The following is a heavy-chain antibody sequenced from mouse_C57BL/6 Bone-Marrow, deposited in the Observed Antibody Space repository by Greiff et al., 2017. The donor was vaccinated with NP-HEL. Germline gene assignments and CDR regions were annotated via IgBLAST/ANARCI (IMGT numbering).Heavy chain of an antibody. J-gene: IGHJ2*01. CDR1: GYTFTDYY. V-gene: IGHV1-75*01. Sequence: VQLQQSGPELVKPGASVKISCKASGYTFTDYYINWVKQRPGQGLEWIGWIFPGSGSTYYNEKFKGKATLTVDKSSSTAYMLLSSLTSEDSAVYFCAREAYGTTGYFDYWGQGTTLTVSS. D-gene: IGHD6-5*01. CDR3: AREAYGTTGYFDY. CDR2: IFPGSGST.